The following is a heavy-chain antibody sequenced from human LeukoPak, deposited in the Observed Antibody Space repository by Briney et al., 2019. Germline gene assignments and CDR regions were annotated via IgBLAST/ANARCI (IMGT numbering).Heavy chain of an antibody. CDR1: GFTFSTYY. Sequence: GGSLRLSCAASGFTFSTYYMHWVRQAPGKGLEWVSYISSSGSTIYYADSVKGRFTISRDNAKNSLYLQMNSLRAEDTAVYYCARGSVVGATGEYYFDYWGQGTLVTVSS. J-gene: IGHJ4*02. D-gene: IGHD1-26*01. V-gene: IGHV3-11*01. CDR2: ISSSGSTI. CDR3: ARGSVVGATGEYYFDY.